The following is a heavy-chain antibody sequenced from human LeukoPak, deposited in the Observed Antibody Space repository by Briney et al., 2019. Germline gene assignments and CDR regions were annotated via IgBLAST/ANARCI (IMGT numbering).Heavy chain of an antibody. Sequence: GGSLRLSCAASGFTFSSSSMNWVRQAPGKGLEWVAVISYDGSNKFYADSVKGRFTISRDNSKNTLYLQMSSLRAYDTAVYYCARPLSNGYFHDSGGYYPYAMDVWGQGTTVTVSS. J-gene: IGHJ6*02. CDR2: ISYDGSNK. CDR1: GFTFSSSS. V-gene: IGHV3-30*19. D-gene: IGHD3-22*01. CDR3: ARPLSNGYFHDSGGYYPYAMDV.